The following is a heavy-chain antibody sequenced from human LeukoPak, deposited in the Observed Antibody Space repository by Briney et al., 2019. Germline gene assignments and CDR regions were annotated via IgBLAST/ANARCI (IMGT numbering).Heavy chain of an antibody. D-gene: IGHD5-18*01. V-gene: IGHV3-21*01. CDR1: GFTFSSYS. CDR2: ISSSSSYI. J-gene: IGHJ6*02. CDR3: ARDRGYSYGNQYGMDV. Sequence: GGSLRLSCAASGFTFSSYSMNWVRQAPGKGLEWVSSISSSSSYIYYADSVKGRFTISRDNAKKSLYLQMNSLRAEDTAVYYCARDRGYSYGNQYGMDVWGQGTTVTVS.